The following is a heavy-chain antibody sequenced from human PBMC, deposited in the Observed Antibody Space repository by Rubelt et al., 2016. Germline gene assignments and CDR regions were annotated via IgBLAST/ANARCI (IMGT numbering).Heavy chain of an antibody. D-gene: IGHD2-8*01. V-gene: IGHV1-46*03. J-gene: IGHJ4*02. CDR3: AREYALSRGRRWYFDH. CDR2: FNSNGGST. Sequence: INWVRQATGQGLEWMGIFNSNGGSTTYAQKFQGRVTMTRDTSTSTVYMDLSGLRSDDTAVYYCAREYALSRGRRWYFDHWGQGTLVTVSS.